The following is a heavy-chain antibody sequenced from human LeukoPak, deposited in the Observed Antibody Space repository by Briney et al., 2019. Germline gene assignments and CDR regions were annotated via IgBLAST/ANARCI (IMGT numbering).Heavy chain of an antibody. Sequence: SETLSLTCTVSGGSISSYYWSWIRQPPGKGLEWIGYIYTSGSTNYNPSLKSRVTISVDTSNNQFSLKLSSVTAADTAVYYCARVEPAYYYYMDVWGKGTTVTVSS. CDR1: GGSISSYY. J-gene: IGHJ6*03. CDR2: IYTSGST. V-gene: IGHV4-4*09. CDR3: ARVEPAYYYYMDV. D-gene: IGHD1-14*01.